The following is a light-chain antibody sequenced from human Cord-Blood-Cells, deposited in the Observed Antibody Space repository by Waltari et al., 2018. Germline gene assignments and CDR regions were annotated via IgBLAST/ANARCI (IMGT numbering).Light chain of an antibody. Sequence: DIQMTQSPSYLSASVGERVTITCRASQSISSYLNWYQQKPVKAPKLLIYAASSLQSGVPSVFRGSGSGTECTLTIRSLQPEDFATYYFQQSYSTPITFGQGTRLEIK. V-gene: IGKV1-39*01. J-gene: IGKJ5*01. CDR2: AAS. CDR1: QSISSY. CDR3: QQSYSTPIT.